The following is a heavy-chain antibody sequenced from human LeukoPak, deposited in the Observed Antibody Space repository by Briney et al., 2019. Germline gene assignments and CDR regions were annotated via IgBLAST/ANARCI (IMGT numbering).Heavy chain of an antibody. J-gene: IGHJ4*02. CDR2: ITYIGST. V-gene: IGHV4-39*07. CDR3: AREFSTVWLGDSDS. Sequence: SETLSLTCTVSGGSVSSSSHYCGWIRQPPGKGLEWIGSITYIGSTYYNPSLSSRVTISADTSKNQFSLKLTSVTAADTAVYYCAREFSTVWLGDSDSWGQGTLVTVSS. CDR1: GGSVSSSSHY. D-gene: IGHD6-19*01.